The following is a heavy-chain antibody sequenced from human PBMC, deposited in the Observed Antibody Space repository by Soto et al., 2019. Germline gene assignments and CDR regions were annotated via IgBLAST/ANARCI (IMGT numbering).Heavy chain of an antibody. J-gene: IGHJ5*02. CDR2: SYSSGST. Sequence: QLQLQESGPGLVKPSETLSLTCTVSGGSISSSSYYWGWIRQPPGKGLEWIGSSYSSGSTYYNPSLKSRVTISVDTSKNRFSLKLISVTSANTAVYYCATRGIAARRVGWFGPWGQGTLVTVAS. CDR1: GGSISSSSYY. CDR3: ATRGIAARRVGWFGP. D-gene: IGHD6-6*01. V-gene: IGHV4-39*01.